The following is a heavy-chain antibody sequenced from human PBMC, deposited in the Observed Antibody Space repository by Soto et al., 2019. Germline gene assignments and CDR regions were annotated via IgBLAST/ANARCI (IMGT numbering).Heavy chain of an antibody. CDR1: GFTFNSYW. CDR3: ARRIAVAGNYDH. V-gene: IGHV3-74*01. J-gene: IGHJ4*02. CDR2: IDGDGTTT. D-gene: IGHD6-19*01. Sequence: EVHLVESGGGVVQPGGSLRLSCAASGFTFNSYWMHWVRQVPGKGLECVSRIDGDGTTTHYADSVKGRFTISRDNAKNTLYLHMNTLRAEDSAVYLCARRIAVAGNYDHWGQGTLVTV.